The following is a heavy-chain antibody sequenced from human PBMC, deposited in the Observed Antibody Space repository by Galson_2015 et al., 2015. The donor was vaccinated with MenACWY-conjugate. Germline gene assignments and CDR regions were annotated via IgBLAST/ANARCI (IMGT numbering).Heavy chain of an antibody. V-gene: IGHV4-61*05. CDR2: IYYSGST. CDR3: ARRGPGSDFWSGYYSFDY. J-gene: IGHJ4*02. D-gene: IGHD3-3*01. Sequence: IYYSGSTNYNPSLKSRVSISVDKSKNQFSLKLSSVTAADTAVYYCARRGPGSDFWSGYYSFDYWGQGTLVTVSS.